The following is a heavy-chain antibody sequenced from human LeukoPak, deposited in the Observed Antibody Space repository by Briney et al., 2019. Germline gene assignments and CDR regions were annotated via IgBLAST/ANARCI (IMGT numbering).Heavy chain of an antibody. V-gene: IGHV3-20*04. CDR3: ARGIRFLEWLSGFDY. D-gene: IGHD3-3*01. Sequence: PGGSLRLSCAASGFTFDDYGMSWVRQVPGKGPEGVSGINWNGGSTGYADSVKDRFTISRDNAKNSLYLQMDSLRVEDTALYYCARGIRFLEWLSGFDYWGQGTLVTVSS. J-gene: IGHJ4*02. CDR1: GFTFDDYG. CDR2: INWNGGST.